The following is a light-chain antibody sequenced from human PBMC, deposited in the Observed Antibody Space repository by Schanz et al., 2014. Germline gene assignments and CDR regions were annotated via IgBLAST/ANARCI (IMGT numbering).Light chain of an antibody. J-gene: IGLJ3*02. Sequence: QSALIQPPSVSGSPGQSVTISCTGTSSDFGSYDCVSWYQQHPGTVPKPMIFDVSDRPSAVSNRFSGSKSGNTASLTISGLQADDEADYYCSSYTSRNTWVFGGGTKLTVL. CDR3: SSYTSRNTWV. CDR1: SSDFGSYDC. V-gene: IGLV2-18*02. CDR2: DVS.